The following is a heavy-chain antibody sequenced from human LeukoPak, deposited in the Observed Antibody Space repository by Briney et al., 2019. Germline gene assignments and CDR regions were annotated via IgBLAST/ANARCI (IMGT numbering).Heavy chain of an antibody. CDR2: LYSGGAT. Sequence: GGSLRLSCAASGFTVSSNYMSWVRQPAGKGLEWVSVLYSGGATFYADSVKGRFTISRDTSKNTLYPQMNDLRADDTAVYYCTKLKGWYGEGFFDYWGQGTLVTVSS. V-gene: IGHV3-53*01. CDR3: TKLKGWYGEGFFDY. J-gene: IGHJ4*02. CDR1: GFTVSSNY. D-gene: IGHD6-19*01.